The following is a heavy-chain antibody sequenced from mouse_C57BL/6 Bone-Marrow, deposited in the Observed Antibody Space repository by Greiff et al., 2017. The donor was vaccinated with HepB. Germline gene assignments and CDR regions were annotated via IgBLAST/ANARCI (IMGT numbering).Heavy chain of an antibody. CDR2: ISGGGGNT. D-gene: IGHD1-1*02. CDR3: ARHGGTGWYFDV. V-gene: IGHV5-9*01. CDR1: GFTFSSYT. J-gene: IGHJ1*03. Sequence: EVQGVESGGGLVKPGGSLKLSCAASGFTFSSYTMSWVRQTPEKRLEWVATISGGGGNTYYPDSVKGRFTISRDNAKNTLYLQMSSLRSEDTALYYCARHGGTGWYFDVWGTGTTVTVSS.